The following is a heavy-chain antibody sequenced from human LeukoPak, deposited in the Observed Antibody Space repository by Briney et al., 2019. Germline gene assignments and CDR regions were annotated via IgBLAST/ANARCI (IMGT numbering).Heavy chain of an antibody. CDR1: GLTFTAYW. J-gene: IGHJ4*02. CDR2: IKTDGTEK. CDR3: VSAPNSYYLDH. Sequence: PGGSLRLSCVASGLTFTAYWMTWVRQVPGKGLEWVASIKTDGTEKYYVDSVEGRFAISRDNTKNSLYLQMNNLRAEDTGLYYCVSAPNSYYLDHWGQGTLVTVSS. V-gene: IGHV3-7*01.